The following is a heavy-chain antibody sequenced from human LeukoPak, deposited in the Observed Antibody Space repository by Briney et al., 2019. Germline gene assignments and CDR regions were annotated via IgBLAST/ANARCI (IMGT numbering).Heavy chain of an antibody. CDR1: GFTFDDYA. V-gene: IGHV3-9*01. CDR2: ISWNSGSI. Sequence: GGSLRLSCAASGFTFDDYAMHWVRQAPGKGLEWVSGISWNSGSIGYADSVKGRFTISRDNAKNSLYLQMNSLKTEDTAVYYCARGGSYVAFDYWGQGTLVTVSS. J-gene: IGHJ4*02. CDR3: ARGGSYVAFDY. D-gene: IGHD1-26*01.